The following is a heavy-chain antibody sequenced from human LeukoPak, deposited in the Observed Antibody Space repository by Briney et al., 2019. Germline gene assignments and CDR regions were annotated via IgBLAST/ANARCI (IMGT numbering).Heavy chain of an antibody. D-gene: IGHD6-13*01. CDR1: GFSFITYW. Sequence: GGSLTLSCAASGFSFITYWLSWVRPTPEKGQEFVANINQDSSVRNYMDSLKGRCTISKDNAKKSVYLEINSLRADDTAVYYCARDTGSSSFDLWGQGALVTVSS. CDR3: ARDTGSSSFDL. CDR2: INQDSSVR. V-gene: IGHV3-7*01. J-gene: IGHJ4*02.